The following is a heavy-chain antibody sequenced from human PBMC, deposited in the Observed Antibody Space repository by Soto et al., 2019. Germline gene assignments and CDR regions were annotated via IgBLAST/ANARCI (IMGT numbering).Heavy chain of an antibody. D-gene: IGHD2-15*01. CDR1: GYPFTGHY. J-gene: IGHJ4*02. V-gene: IGHV1-2*02. CDR2: INPNSGGT. Sequence: DSVQVTCKASGYPFTGHYMHWVRQAPGQELEWMGWINPNSGGTNYAQKFQGRVTMTRDTSISTAYMELSRLRSDDTAVYYCASITGYYGACRYHYYYGQRTMATLSS. CDR3: ASITGYYGACRYHYY.